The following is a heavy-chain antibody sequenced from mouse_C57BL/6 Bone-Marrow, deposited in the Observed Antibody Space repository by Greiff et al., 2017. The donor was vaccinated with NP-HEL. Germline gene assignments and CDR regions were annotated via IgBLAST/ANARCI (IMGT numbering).Heavy chain of an antibody. Sequence: EVKLVESGGDLVKPGGSLKLSCAASGFTFSSYGMSWVRQTPDKRLEWVATISSGGSYTYYPDSVKGRFTISRDNAKNTLYLQMSSLKSEDTAMYYCARQHYSNGDAMDDWGQGTSVTVSS. V-gene: IGHV5-6*01. D-gene: IGHD2-5*01. CDR2: ISSGGSYT. CDR3: ARQHYSNGDAMDD. J-gene: IGHJ4*01. CDR1: GFTFSSYG.